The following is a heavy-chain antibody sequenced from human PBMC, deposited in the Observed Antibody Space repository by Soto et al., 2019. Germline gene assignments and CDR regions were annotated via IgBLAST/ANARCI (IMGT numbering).Heavy chain of an antibody. V-gene: IGHV1-18*01. CDR1: GYTFTSYG. CDR3: ARDSSGWGSGYFDY. Sequence: ASVKVSCKASGYTFTSYGISWVRQAPGQGLEWMGWISAYNGNTNYAQKLQGRVTMTTDTSTSTAYMELRSLRSDDTAVYYCARDSSGWGSGYFDYWGQGTLVTVSS. J-gene: IGHJ4*02. D-gene: IGHD6-19*01. CDR2: ISAYNGNT.